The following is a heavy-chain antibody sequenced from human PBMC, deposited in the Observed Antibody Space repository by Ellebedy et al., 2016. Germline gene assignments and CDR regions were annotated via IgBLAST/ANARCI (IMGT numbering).Heavy chain of an antibody. CDR2: ISGSGEST. CDR3: AKELSWYANSGYGMDV. CDR1: GFTFHSYS. D-gene: IGHD3-16*02. J-gene: IGHJ6*02. V-gene: IGHV3-23*01. Sequence: GGSLRLSCAASGFTFHSYSLSWVRQAPGKGLEWVSAISGSGESTKYADSVKGRFTISRDYSKNTVFLQMDSLRAEDTAIYYCAKELSWYANSGYGMDVWGQGTTVTVSS.